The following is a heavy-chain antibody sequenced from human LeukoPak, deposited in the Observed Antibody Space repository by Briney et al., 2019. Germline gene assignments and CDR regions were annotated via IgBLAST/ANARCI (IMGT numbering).Heavy chain of an antibody. CDR2: MNPNSGNT. CDR1: GYTFTSYD. CDR3: AREVYSSSSHFDY. D-gene: IGHD6-6*01. J-gene: IGHJ4*02. Sequence: GASVKVSCKASGYTFTSYDINWVRQATGQGLEWMGWMNPNSGNTGYAQKFQGRVTITRDTSASTAYMELSSLRSEDTAVYYCAREVYSSSSHFDYWGQGTLVTVSS. V-gene: IGHV1-8*01.